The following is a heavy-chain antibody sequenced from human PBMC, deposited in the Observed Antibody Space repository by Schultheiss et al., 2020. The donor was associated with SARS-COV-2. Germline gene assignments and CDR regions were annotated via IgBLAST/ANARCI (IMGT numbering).Heavy chain of an antibody. J-gene: IGHJ4*02. Sequence: SETLSLTCTVSGGSVSSGSYYWSWIRQPPGKGLEWIGYIYYSGSTNYNPSLKSRVTISVDTSKNHFSLKLSSVTAADTAVYYCARISLDSSGYSDYWGQGTLVTVSS. CDR1: GGSVSSGSYY. V-gene: IGHV4-61*01. CDR3: ARISLDSSGYSDY. CDR2: IYYSGST. D-gene: IGHD3-22*01.